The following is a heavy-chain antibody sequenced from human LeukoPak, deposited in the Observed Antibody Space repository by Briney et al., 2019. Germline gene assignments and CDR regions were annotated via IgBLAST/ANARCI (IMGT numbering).Heavy chain of an antibody. D-gene: IGHD3-22*01. J-gene: IGHJ4*02. Sequence: PGGSLRLSCAASGFTVSNNYMSWVRQAPGKGLEWVSLIYSGGNTYYADSVRGRFSISRGNSKNTLYLQMNSLRAEDTAIYYCAVYSSLDYWSQGTLVTVSS. V-gene: IGHV3-53*01. CDR2: IYSGGNT. CDR1: GFTVSNNY. CDR3: AVYSSLDY.